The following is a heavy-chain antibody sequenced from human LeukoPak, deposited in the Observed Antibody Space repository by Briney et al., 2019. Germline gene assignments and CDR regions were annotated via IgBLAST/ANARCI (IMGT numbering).Heavy chain of an antibody. CDR2: IYHSGMS. J-gene: IGHJ4*02. CDR3: ARVIAARRVDFEY. CDR1: GYSISSGYY. V-gene: IGHV4-38-2*02. D-gene: IGHD6-6*01. Sequence: SETLSLTCTVSGYSISSGYYWGWIRQPPGKWVEWIGSIYHSGMSFYNPSLRSRVTISVDTSKNQFSLKWSSVTAADTAVYYCARVIAARRVDFEYWGQGTLVTVSS.